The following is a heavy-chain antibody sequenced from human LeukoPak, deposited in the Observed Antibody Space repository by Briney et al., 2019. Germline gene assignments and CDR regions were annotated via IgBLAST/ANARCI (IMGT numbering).Heavy chain of an antibody. V-gene: IGHV3-23*01. J-gene: IGHJ6*03. CDR3: AKDLFTGSGRAGNMDV. Sequence: GGSLRLSCAASGFTFSSYAMSWVRQAPGKGLEWVSAISGSGGSTYYADSVKGRFTISRDNSKNTLYLQMNSLRAEDTAVYYCAKDLFTGSGRAGNMDVWGKGTTVTVSS. D-gene: IGHD3-10*01. CDR2: ISGSGGST. CDR1: GFTFSSYA.